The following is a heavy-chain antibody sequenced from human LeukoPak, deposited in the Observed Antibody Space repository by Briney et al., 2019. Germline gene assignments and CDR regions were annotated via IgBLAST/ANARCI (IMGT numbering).Heavy chain of an antibody. D-gene: IGHD2-15*01. J-gene: IGHJ4*02. CDR3: ARGGAGEGYCSSSSCYGHDY. CDR1: GYTFTSYD. V-gene: IGHV1-8*03. CDR2: MNPNSGNT. Sequence: ASVKVSCKASGYTFTSYDINWVRQATGQGLEWMGWMNPNSGNTGYAQKFQGRVTITRNTSISTAYMELSSLRSEDTAVYYCARGGAGEGYCSSSSCYGHDYWGQGTLVTVSS.